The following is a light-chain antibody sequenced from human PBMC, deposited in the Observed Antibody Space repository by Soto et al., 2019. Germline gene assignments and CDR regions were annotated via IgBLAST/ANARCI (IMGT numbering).Light chain of an antibody. J-gene: IGLJ3*02. CDR3: SSYTTTSTVV. CDR2: EVS. V-gene: IGLV2-14*01. Sequence: QSVLTQPASVSGSPGQSITVSCTGTSSDIGGHNYVSWYQQHSGKVPKLIIYEVSNRPSGVSNRFSGSKSGNTASLTVSGLQAEDEADYYCSSYTTTSTVVFGGGTKVTVL. CDR1: SSDIGGHNY.